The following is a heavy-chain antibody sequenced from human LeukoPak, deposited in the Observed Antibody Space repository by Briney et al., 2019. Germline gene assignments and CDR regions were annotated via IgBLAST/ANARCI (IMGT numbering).Heavy chain of an antibody. J-gene: IGHJ4*02. V-gene: IGHV3-7*01. CDR1: GFTFSNFW. CDR2: IKQDGSEK. D-gene: IGHD1-26*01. CDR3: AREIGGASAY. Sequence: DPGGSLRLSCAASGFTFSNFWMNWVRQAPGKGLEWVANIKQDGSEKYYLDSVKGRFTISRDNAKNSLYLQMNSLRAEDTAVYYCAREIGGASAYWGQGTLVTVSS.